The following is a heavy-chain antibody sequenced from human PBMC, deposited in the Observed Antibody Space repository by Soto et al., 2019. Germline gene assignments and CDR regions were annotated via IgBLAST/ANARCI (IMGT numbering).Heavy chain of an antibody. Sequence: GGSLRLSCAASGFTFSDYYMSWIRQAPGKGLEWVSYISSSGSTIYYADSVKGRFTISRDNAKNSLYLQMNSLRAEDTAVYYCARLLRYFDWLVGDAFDIWGQGTMVTVSS. CDR2: ISSSGSTI. J-gene: IGHJ3*02. CDR1: GFTFSDYY. CDR3: ARLLRYFDWLVGDAFDI. V-gene: IGHV3-11*01. D-gene: IGHD3-9*01.